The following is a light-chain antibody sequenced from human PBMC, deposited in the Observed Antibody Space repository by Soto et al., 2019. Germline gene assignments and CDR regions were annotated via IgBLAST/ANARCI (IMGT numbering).Light chain of an antibody. J-gene: IGLJ3*02. CDR1: NSNLGAGYD. CDR2: GNN. CDR3: QSYDNSLSGLV. Sequence: QSALTQPPSVSGAPGQRVTISCTGSNSNLGAGYDVHWYQQLPGTAPKLLMYGNNIWPSGVPARFPGSKSGTSASLAITGLQAEDEATYYCQSYDNSLSGLVVGGGTKLTVL. V-gene: IGLV1-40*01.